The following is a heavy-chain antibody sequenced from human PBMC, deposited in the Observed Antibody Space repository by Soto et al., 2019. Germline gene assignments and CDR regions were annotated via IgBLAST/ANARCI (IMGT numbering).Heavy chain of an antibody. CDR2: ISGSGGST. CDR1: GFTFSGYA. Sequence: GGSLRLSCAASGFTFSGYAMSWVRQAPGKGLEWVSAISGSGGSTYYADPVKGRFTISRDNSKNMLYLQMNSLRAEDTAVYYCAKGVSSSGTSKYYFDYWGQGTLVTVSS. V-gene: IGHV3-23*01. D-gene: IGHD3-22*01. CDR3: AKGVSSSGTSKYYFDY. J-gene: IGHJ4*02.